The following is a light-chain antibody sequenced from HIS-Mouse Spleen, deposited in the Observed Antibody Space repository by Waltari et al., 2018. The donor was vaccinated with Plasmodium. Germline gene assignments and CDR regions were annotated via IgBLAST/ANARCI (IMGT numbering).Light chain of an antibody. J-gene: IGLJ3*02. V-gene: IGLV5-37*01. CDR3: MIWPSNASGV. CDR1: SALNVRSYN. CDR2: YYSDSDK. Sequence: QPVLTQPPSPSASAGESSRLTCTSPSALNVRSYNIYWYQQKPGSPPRYLLYYYSDSDKGQGSGVPSRFSGSKDASANTGILLISGLQSEDEADYYCMIWPSNASGVFGGGTKLTVL.